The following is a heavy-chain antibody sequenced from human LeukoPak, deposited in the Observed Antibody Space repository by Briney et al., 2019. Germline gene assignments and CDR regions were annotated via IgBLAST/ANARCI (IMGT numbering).Heavy chain of an antibody. V-gene: IGHV4-34*01. CDR2: INHSRST. J-gene: IGHJ4*02. D-gene: IGHD3-22*01. CDR1: GGSFSGYY. Sequence: TSETLSLTCAVYGGSFSGYYWSWIRQPPGKGLEWIGEINHSRSTNYNPSLKSRVTISVDTSKNQFSLKLSSVTAADTAVYYCARGRRYYDSSGYSREYYFDYWGQGTLVTVSS. CDR3: ARGRRYYDSSGYSREYYFDY.